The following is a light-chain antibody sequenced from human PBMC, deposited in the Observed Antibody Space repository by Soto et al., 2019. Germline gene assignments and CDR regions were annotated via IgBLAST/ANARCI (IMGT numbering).Light chain of an antibody. Sequence: EIVLTQSPATLSLSPGERATLSCRASQSVSSYLAWYQQKPGQAPRLLIYDASNRATGIPVRFSGSGSGTDFTLTISSLEPEDFAVYYCQQRSNWPTTFGQGTNVEIK. CDR3: QQRSNWPTT. CDR1: QSVSSY. V-gene: IGKV3-11*01. CDR2: DAS. J-gene: IGKJ1*01.